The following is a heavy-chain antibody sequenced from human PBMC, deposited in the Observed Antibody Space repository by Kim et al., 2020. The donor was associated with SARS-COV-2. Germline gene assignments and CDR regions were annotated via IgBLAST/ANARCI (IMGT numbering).Heavy chain of an antibody. J-gene: IGHJ5*02. D-gene: IGHD6-13*01. CDR3: ARDPLGIAAAGTGWFDP. V-gene: IGHV4-31*02. Sequence: LKSRVTLAVDTSKTQFSLKLSAVTAADTAVYYCARDPLGIAAAGTGWFDPWGQGTLVTVSS.